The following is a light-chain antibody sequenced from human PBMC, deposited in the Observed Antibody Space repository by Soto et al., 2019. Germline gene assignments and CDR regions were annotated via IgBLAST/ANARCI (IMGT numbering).Light chain of an antibody. CDR2: EAS. J-gene: IGKJ1*01. CDR1: QSVYSNY. CDR3: QQYGSAAPWT. Sequence: IVLTQSPGTLSLSPGERATLSGRASQSVYSNYVAWYQQRPGQPPRILIYEASDRAPGTPDRFTGSGSGTDFTLTIIRREPDDCAVYYCQQYGSAAPWTFGQGTKVEI. V-gene: IGKV3-20*01.